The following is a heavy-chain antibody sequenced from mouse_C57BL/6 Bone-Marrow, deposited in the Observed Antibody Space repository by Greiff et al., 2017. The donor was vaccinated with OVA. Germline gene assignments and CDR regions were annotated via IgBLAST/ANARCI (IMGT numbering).Heavy chain of an antibody. CDR3: ARDRAYYGSTYWYFDV. V-gene: IGHV5-4*01. Sequence: EVKLVESGGGLVKPGGSLKLSCAASGFTFSSYAMSWVRQTPEKRLEWVATISDGGSYTYYPDNVKGRFTISRDNAKNNLYLQMSHLKSEDTAMYYCARDRAYYGSTYWYFDVWGTGTTVTVSS. CDR1: GFTFSSYA. CDR2: ISDGGSYT. D-gene: IGHD1-1*01. J-gene: IGHJ1*03.